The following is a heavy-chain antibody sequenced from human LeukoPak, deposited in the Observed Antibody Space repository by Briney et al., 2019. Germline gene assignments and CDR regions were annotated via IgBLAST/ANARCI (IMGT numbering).Heavy chain of an antibody. CDR2: INGDESRT. CDR1: GFTFDDYA. D-gene: IGHD3/OR15-3a*01. CDR3: ARGAWTAYYFDY. V-gene: IGHV3-74*01. Sequence: GGSLRLSCAASGFTFDDYAMHWIRQAPGKGLEWVSGINGDESRTFFADSVRGRFTISRDNAKNTVYLEMNSLTDEDTAVYFCARGAWTAYYFDYWGQGTVVTVSS. J-gene: IGHJ4*02.